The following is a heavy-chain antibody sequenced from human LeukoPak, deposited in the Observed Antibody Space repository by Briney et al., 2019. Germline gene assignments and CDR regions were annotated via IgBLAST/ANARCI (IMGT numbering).Heavy chain of an antibody. J-gene: IGHJ4*02. CDR2: ISSSSSYI. CDR1: GFTFSSYS. D-gene: IGHD6-19*01. Sequence: GGSLRLSCAASGFTFSSYSMNWVRQAPGKGLEWVSSISSSSSYIYYADSVKGRFTISRDNAKNSLYLQMNSLRAKDTAVYYCAREGSGLHFDYWGQGTLVTVSS. V-gene: IGHV3-21*01. CDR3: AREGSGLHFDY.